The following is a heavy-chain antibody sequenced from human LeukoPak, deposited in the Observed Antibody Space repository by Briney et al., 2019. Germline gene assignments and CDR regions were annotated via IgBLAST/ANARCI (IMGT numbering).Heavy chain of an antibody. CDR2: IYYSGST. CDR3: AREGGRGGGYY. D-gene: IGHD3-16*01. V-gene: IGHV4-39*07. CDR1: GGSIGSSTYY. Sequence: PSETLSLTCTVSGGSIGSSTYYWGWIRQPPGKGLEWIGSIYYSGSTYYNPSLKSRVTISVDTSKNQFSLKLNSVTAADTAVYYCAREGGRGGGYYWGQGTLVTVSS. J-gene: IGHJ4*02.